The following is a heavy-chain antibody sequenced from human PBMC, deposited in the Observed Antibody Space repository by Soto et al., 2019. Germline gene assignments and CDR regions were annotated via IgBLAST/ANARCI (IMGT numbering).Heavy chain of an antibody. CDR1: GGSISSSSYY. D-gene: IGHD3-22*01. V-gene: IGHV4-39*01. CDR3: LGSGYSPFDY. J-gene: IGHJ4*02. CDR2: LYYSGST. Sequence: QLQLQESGPGLVKPSGPLSLTCTVYGGSISSSSYYWGWIRQPPGKVLEWIGSLYYSGSTYYNPSLKSRVTISVDTSTNQFSLQLSSVPAADTAVDYCLGSGYSPFDYWGQGTLVTVSS.